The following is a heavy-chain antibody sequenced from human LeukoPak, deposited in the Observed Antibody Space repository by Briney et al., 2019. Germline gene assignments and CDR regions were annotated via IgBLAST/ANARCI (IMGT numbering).Heavy chain of an antibody. J-gene: IGHJ4*02. CDR3: ARGLITMVRGVIDY. CDR2: IYYSGST. D-gene: IGHD3-10*01. V-gene: IGHV4-31*03. Sequence: SQTLSLTCTVSGGSISSGGYYWSWIRQHPGKGLEWIGYIYYSGSTYYNPSLKSRVTISVDTSKNQFSLKLSSVTAADTAVYYCARGLITMVRGVIDYWGQGTLVTVSS. CDR1: GGSISSGGYY.